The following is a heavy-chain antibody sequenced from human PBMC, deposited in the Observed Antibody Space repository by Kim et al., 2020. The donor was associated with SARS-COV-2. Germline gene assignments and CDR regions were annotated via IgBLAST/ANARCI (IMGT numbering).Heavy chain of an antibody. CDR2: VNNNNNP. Sequence: GGSLRLSSAASGFTFSRRAMSWVRQVPSKGLEWIESVNNNNNPYYADSVKGRFTVSRDITKDTLYLQMNSMRANNTALYYCSQQHHSSGWPTFDSWGQGT. J-gene: IGHJ4*02. CDR1: GFTFSRRA. CDR3: SQQHHSSGWPTFDS. V-gene: IGHV3-23*05. D-gene: IGHD6-13*01.